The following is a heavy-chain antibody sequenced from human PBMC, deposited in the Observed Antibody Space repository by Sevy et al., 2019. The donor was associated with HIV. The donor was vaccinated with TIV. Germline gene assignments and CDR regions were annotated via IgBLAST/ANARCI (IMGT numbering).Heavy chain of an antibody. Sequence: GSLRLSCAASGFTFNIYAMSWDRQAPGKGLEWLSVISGGGDGTYYADSVKGRFTISGDNSRNTLYLQMNSLRAEDTAVYYCAKRPYYYYNSDGHLVSSTDEADYWGQGTLVTVSS. D-gene: IGHD3-22*01. J-gene: IGHJ4*02. CDR3: AKRPYYYYNSDGHLVSSTDEADY. CDR1: GFTFNIYA. CDR2: ISGGGDGT. V-gene: IGHV3-23*01.